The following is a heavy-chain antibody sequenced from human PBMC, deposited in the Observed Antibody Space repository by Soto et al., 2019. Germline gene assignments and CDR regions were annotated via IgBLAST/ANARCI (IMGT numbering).Heavy chain of an antibody. CDR2: MYNTGST. CDR1: GGSISGYY. CDR3: ARRGSGSYSDY. Sequence: PSETLSLTCAVSGGSISGYYWSWIRQPPGKGLEWIGYMYNTGSTVYNPSFKSRVTISVDTSKNQFSLKLNSVTAADTAVYYCARRGSGSYSDYWGQGTLVTVSS. D-gene: IGHD1-26*01. V-gene: IGHV4-59*01. J-gene: IGHJ4*02.